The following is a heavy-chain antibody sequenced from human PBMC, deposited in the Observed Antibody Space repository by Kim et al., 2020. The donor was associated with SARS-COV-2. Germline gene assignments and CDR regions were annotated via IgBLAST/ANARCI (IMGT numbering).Heavy chain of an antibody. Sequence: SETLSLTCTVSGGSISSGSYYWSWIRQPAGKGLEWIGRIYTSGSTNYNPSLKSRVTISVDTSKNQFSLKLSSVTAADTAVYYCARDPRSSWTYYYYGMDVWGQGTTVTVSS. CDR2: IYTSGST. V-gene: IGHV4-61*02. CDR1: GGSISSGSYY. J-gene: IGHJ6*02. D-gene: IGHD6-13*01. CDR3: ARDPRSSWTYYYYGMDV.